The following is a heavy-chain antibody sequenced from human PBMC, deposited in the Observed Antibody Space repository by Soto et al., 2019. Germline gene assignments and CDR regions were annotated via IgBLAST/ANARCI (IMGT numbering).Heavy chain of an antibody. CDR2: ISGSGSST. J-gene: IGHJ6*02. D-gene: IGHD4-4*01. CDR3: AYFTAVSFYYGMDV. CDR1: GFTFSNYA. Sequence: EVQLLESGGGLVQPGGSLRLSCAASGFTFSNYAMSWVRQAPGKGLEWVSAISGSGSSTYYAASVKGRFTISRDNSKNTLYLQMNSLRAEDTAVYYCAYFTAVSFYYGMDVWGQGTTVTVSS. V-gene: IGHV3-23*01.